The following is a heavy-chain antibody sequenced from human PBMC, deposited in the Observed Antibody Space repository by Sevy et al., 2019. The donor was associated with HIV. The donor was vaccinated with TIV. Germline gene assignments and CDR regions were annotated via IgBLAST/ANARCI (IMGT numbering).Heavy chain of an antibody. CDR2: IRSETYGEKT. D-gene: IGHD2-21*02. CDR1: GFTFGDYA. J-gene: IGHJ4*02. V-gene: IGHV3-49*03. Sequence: GGSLRLSCTASGFTFGDYAMSWFRQAPGRGLEWVGFIRSETYGEKTEYAAAVKGRFTVSRDDSKSMVYLQMNSLKTEDTAVYYCTRRASRVYGDPLNHYWGQGTLVTVSS. CDR3: TRRASRVYGDPLNHY.